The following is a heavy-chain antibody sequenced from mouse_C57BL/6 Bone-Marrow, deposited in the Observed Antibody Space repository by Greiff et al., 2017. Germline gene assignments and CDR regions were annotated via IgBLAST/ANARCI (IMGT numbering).Heavy chain of an antibody. V-gene: IGHV1-55*01. CDR3: ARMGDWDQKDYAVDY. D-gene: IGHD4-1*01. CDR1: GYTFTSYW. J-gene: IGHJ4*01. CDR2: IYPGSGST. Sequence: QVQLQQPGAELVKPGASVKMSCKASGYTFTSYWITWVKQRPGQGLEWIGDIYPGSGSTNYNEKFKSKATLTVDTSSSTAYMQLSSLTSEDSAVYYCARMGDWDQKDYAVDYWGQGTSVTVSS.